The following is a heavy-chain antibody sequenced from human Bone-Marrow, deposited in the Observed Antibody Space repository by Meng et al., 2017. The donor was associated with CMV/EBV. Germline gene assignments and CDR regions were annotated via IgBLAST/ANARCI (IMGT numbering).Heavy chain of an antibody. V-gene: IGHV3-53*01. CDR3: ARSTPDAFDI. CDR1: GFILSNNY. J-gene: IGHJ3*02. Sequence: GGSLRLSCAASGFILSNNYMSWVRQAPGKGLKWVSVIYTGGGTYYTDSVKGRFTISRDNSKDTLYLQMNSLRAEDTAVYYCARSTPDAFDIWGRGTMVTGSS. CDR2: IYTGGGT. D-gene: IGHD2-15*01.